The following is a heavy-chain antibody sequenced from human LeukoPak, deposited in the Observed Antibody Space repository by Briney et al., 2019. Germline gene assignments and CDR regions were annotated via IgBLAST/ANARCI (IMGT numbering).Heavy chain of an antibody. CDR2: IRSSSSVM. CDR3: ARARGYNHGPQDYYFDY. V-gene: IGHV3-48*02. D-gene: IGHD5-18*01. CDR1: GFTFSSYG. Sequence: GGSLRLSCAASGFTFSSYGMSLVRQAPGKGLEWVSYIRSSSSVMYYADSVKGRFTISRDNAKSSLYLQMSSLRDEDTAVYYCARARGYNHGPQDYYFDYWGQGTLVTVSS. J-gene: IGHJ4*02.